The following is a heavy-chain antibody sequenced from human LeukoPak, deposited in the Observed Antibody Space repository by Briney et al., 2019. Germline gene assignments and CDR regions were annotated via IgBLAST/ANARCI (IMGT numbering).Heavy chain of an antibody. CDR1: GFTFSSYA. CDR2: FSGSGGST. CDR3: AKASGYSYGYYMDV. D-gene: IGHD5-18*01. Sequence: GGSLRLSCAASGFTFSSYAMSWVRQAPGKGLEWVSGFSGSGGSTYYADSVKGRFTISRDNSKNTLYLQMNSLRAEDTAVYYCAKASGYSYGYYMDVWGKGTTVTVSS. V-gene: IGHV3-23*01. J-gene: IGHJ6*03.